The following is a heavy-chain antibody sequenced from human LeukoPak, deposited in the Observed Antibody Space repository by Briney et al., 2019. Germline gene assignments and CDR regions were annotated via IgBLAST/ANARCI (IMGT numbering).Heavy chain of an antibody. J-gene: IGHJ5*02. V-gene: IGHV4-59*05. Sequence: SETLSLTCTVSGGSISSYYWSWIRLPPGKGLEWIGSIYYSGDTYYYNLSLKSRVTISIDTSKNQFSLKLSSVTAADTAVYYCARLYPVLGANWFDPWGQGTLVTVSS. CDR2: IYYSGDT. CDR3: ARLYPVLGANWFDP. CDR1: GGSISSYY. D-gene: IGHD2/OR15-2a*01.